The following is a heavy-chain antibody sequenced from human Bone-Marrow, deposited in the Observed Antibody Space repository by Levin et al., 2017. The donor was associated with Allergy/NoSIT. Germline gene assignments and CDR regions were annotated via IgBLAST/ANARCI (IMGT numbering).Heavy chain of an antibody. CDR1: GFSLSTSGVG. CDR2: IYWNDDK. Sequence: SGPTLVKPTQTLTLTCTVSGFSLSTSGVGVGWIRQPPGKALEWLTFIYWNDDKRYSPSLSSRLTISKDTSKNQVVLIMTNMDPVDTGTYYCAHRLGPYDHDAWFDPWGQGTLVTVSS. D-gene: IGHD3-3*01. CDR3: AHRLGPYDHDAWFDP. V-gene: IGHV2-5*01. J-gene: IGHJ5*02.